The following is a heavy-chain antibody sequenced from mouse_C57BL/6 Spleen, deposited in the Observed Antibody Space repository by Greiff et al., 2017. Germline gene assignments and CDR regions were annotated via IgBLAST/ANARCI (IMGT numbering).Heavy chain of an antibody. J-gene: IGHJ2*01. D-gene: IGHD2-4*01. V-gene: IGHV1-55*01. Sequence: QVQLKEPGAELVKPGASVKMSCKASGYTFTSYWITWVKQRPGQGLEWIGDIYPGSGSTNYNEKFKSKATLTVDTSSSTAYMQLSSLTSEDSAVYYCARSITTRFFDYWGQGTTLTVSS. CDR1: GYTFTSYW. CDR3: ARSITTRFFDY. CDR2: IYPGSGST.